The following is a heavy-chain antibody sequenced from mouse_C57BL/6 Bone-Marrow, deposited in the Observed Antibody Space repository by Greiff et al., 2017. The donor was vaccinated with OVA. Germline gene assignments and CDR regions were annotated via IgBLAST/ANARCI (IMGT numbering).Heavy chain of an antibody. CDR1: GYTFTSYW. D-gene: IGHD1-1*01. J-gene: IGHJ2*01. V-gene: IGHV1-64*01. CDR3: ARGGIQLRYFDY. Sequence: QVHVKQPGAELVKPGASVKLSCKASGYTFTSYWMHWVKQRPGQGLEWIGMIHPNSGSTNYNEKFKSKATLTVDKSSSTAYMQLSSLTSEDSAVYYCARGGIQLRYFDYWGQGTTLTVSS. CDR2: IHPNSGST.